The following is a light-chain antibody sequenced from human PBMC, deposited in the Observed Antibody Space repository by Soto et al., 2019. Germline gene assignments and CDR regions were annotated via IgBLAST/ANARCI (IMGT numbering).Light chain of an antibody. V-gene: IGKV1-5*01. CDR1: QSISSW. Sequence: DIQMTQSPSPLSASIGDRVTITCRASQSISSWLAWYQQKPGKAPKVLIYDASSLESGVPSRFSGSGSGTEFTLTISSLQPDDFATYYCQQYNSYVFGQGTKVDI. CDR3: QQYNSYV. J-gene: IGKJ1*01. CDR2: DAS.